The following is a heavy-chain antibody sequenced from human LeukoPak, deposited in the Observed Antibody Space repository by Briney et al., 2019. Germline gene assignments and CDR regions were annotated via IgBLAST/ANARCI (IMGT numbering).Heavy chain of an antibody. D-gene: IGHD5-12*01. CDR1: GGSISSSSYY. CDR2: IYYSGST. V-gene: IGHV4-39*07. CDR3: ARDHPSGYGYAFDI. J-gene: IGHJ3*02. Sequence: PSETLSLTCTVSGGSISSSSYYWGWIRQPPGKGLEWIGNIYYSGSTYYNPSLKSRVTISVDTSKNQFSLKLSSVTAADTAVYYCARDHPSGYGYAFDIWGQGTMVTVSS.